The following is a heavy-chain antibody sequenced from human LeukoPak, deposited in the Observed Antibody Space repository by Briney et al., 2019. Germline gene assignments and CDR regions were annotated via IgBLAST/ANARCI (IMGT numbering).Heavy chain of an antibody. J-gene: IGHJ4*02. D-gene: IGHD2-8*01. CDR3: ARGGYCSDVVCYTSRSLDY. CDR1: GFTFSDYY. CDR2: ISGSGSTK. V-gene: IGHV3-11*01. Sequence: GRSLRLSCAASGFTFSDYYMNWIRQAPGKGLEWVSYISGSGSTKYYADSVKGRFTISRDNAKNSLYLQMNSLRAEDTAVYYCARGGYCSDVVCYTSRSLDYWGQGTLVTVSS.